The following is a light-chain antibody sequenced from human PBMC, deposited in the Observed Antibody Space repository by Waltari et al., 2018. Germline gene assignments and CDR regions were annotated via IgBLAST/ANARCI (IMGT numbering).Light chain of an antibody. CDR3: NSYSSSDTYVL. J-gene: IGLJ2*01. V-gene: IGLV2-14*03. Sequence: QSALTQPASVSGSPGQSITISCTATTDDVGLHNYVPCYQQHPGKAPKLIIYDVRKRPSGVSNRFSGSTSGNTASLTISGLQAEDEADYYCNSYSSSDTYVLFGGGTKLTVL. CDR2: DVR. CDR1: TDDVGLHNY.